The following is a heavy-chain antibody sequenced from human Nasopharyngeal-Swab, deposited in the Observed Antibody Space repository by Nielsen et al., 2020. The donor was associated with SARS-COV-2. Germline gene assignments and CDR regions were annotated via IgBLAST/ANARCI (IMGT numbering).Heavy chain of an antibody. V-gene: IGHV1-2*06. D-gene: IGHD1-26*01. CDR1: GYTFTGYY. Sequence: ASVKVSCKASGYTFTGYYMHWVRQAPGQGLEWMGRINPNSGGTNYAQKFQGRVTMTRDTSISTAYMELSRLRSDDTAVYYCARVRELLGYYFDYWGQGTLVTVSS. CDR3: ARVRELLGYYFDY. CDR2: INPNSGGT. J-gene: IGHJ4*02.